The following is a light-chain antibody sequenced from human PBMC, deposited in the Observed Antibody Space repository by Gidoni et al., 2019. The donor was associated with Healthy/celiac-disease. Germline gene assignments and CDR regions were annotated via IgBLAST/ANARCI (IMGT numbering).Light chain of an antibody. CDR1: QSISSW. CDR2: DAS. Sequence: DIQMTQSPSTLSASVGDRVTITCRASQSISSWLAWYQQKPGKAPKLLIYDASIFESGVPSRFSGRGSWTEFTLTISSLQPDDFATYYCQQYNSWWTFGQGTKVEIK. J-gene: IGKJ1*01. V-gene: IGKV1-5*01. CDR3: QQYNSWWT.